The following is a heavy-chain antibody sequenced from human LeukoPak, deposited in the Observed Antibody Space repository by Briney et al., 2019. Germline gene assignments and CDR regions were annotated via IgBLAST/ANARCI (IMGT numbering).Heavy chain of an antibody. Sequence: PGGSLRLSCAASGFTFSSYSMNWVRQAPGKGLEWVSSISSSSSYIYYADSVKGRFTISRDNAKNSLYLQMNSLRAEDTAVYYCARDHYGTMRNDAFDIWGQGTMVTVSS. V-gene: IGHV3-21*01. CDR1: GFTFSSYS. J-gene: IGHJ3*02. D-gene: IGHD4-17*01. CDR2: ISSSSSYI. CDR3: ARDHYGTMRNDAFDI.